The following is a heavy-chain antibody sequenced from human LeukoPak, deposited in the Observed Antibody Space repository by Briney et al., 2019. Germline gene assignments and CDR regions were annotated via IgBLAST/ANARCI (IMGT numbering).Heavy chain of an antibody. J-gene: IGHJ4*02. D-gene: IGHD3-22*01. CDR2: INPNTGGT. CDR1: GYTFTGYY. CDR3: ARGERYDSSGYPDS. Sequence: ASVKVSCKASGYTFTGYYMHWLRQAPGQGLEWMGWINPNTGGTNYAQKFQGRVTMNRDTSISTAYMELTRLTSDDTAVYYCARGERYDSSGYPDSWGQGTLVTVSS. V-gene: IGHV1-2*02.